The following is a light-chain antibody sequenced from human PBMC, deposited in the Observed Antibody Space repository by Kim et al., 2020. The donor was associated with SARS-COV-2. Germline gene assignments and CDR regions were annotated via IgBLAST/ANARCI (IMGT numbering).Light chain of an antibody. CDR1: SKKACHQG. CDR2: RNN. V-gene: IGLV10-54*01. J-gene: IGLJ3*02. CDR3: SAWDSSLSAWV. Sequence: TPPAHGTSKKACHQGPPGLQKPQGHPPTRQSYRNNNRPSGISERLSASRSGNTASLTITGLQPEDEADYYCSAWDSSLSAWVFGGGTQLPS.